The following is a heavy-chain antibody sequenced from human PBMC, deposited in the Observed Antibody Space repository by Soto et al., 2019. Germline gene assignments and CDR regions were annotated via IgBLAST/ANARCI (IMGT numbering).Heavy chain of an antibody. CDR2: ISGSGGST. CDR1: GFTFSSYA. D-gene: IGHD1-26*01. Sequence: EVQLLESGGGLVQPGGSLRLSCAASGFTFSSYAMSWVRQAPGKGLEWVSAISGSGGSTYYADSVKGRFTISRDNSKNTLYLQMNSLRAEDTAVYYCAKDYSGSYRMYNWFDPWGQGTLVTVSS. CDR3: AKDYSGSYRMYNWFDP. V-gene: IGHV3-23*01. J-gene: IGHJ5*02.